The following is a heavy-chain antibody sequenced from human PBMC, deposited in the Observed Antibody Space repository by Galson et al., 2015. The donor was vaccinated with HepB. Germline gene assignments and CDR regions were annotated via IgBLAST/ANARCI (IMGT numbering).Heavy chain of an antibody. CDR1: GFTFSDYF. CDR2: ISSSGSTI. V-gene: IGHV3-11*04. Sequence: SLRLSCAASGFTFSDYFMTWIRQAPGKGLEWVSYISSSGSTIYYADSVKGRFTISRDNAKNSLYLQMNSLRAEDTAVYYCVGLSSSWSPFDYWGQGTLVTVSS. D-gene: IGHD6-13*01. CDR3: VGLSSSWSPFDY. J-gene: IGHJ4*02.